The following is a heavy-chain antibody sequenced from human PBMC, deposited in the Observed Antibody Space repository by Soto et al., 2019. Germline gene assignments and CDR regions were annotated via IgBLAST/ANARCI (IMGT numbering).Heavy chain of an antibody. Sequence: SETLSLTCTVSGGSISSYYWSWIRQPPGKGLEWIGYIYYTETTSYNPSLKSRVTISVDTSKNQFSLKLSSVNAADTALYYCEGGYGSGSYSASYVYWGQGTLVTVSS. CDR2: IYYTETT. CDR1: GGSISSYY. D-gene: IGHD3-10*01. CDR3: EGGYGSGSYSASYVY. V-gene: IGHV4-59*01. J-gene: IGHJ4*02.